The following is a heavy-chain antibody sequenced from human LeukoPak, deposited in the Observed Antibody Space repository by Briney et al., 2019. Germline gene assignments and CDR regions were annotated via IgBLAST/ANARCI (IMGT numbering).Heavy chain of an antibody. V-gene: IGHV1-69*06. CDR2: IIPIFGTA. CDR3: ARGLPPRRNYDSSGYYSYYFDY. CDR1: GGTFSNYA. Sequence: ASVKVSCKASGGTFSNYAISWVRQAPGQGLEWMGGIIPIFGTANYAQKFRGRVTITADKSTRTAYMELSSLRSDDTAVYYCARGLPPRRNYDSSGYYSYYFDYWGQGTLVTVSS. J-gene: IGHJ4*02. D-gene: IGHD3-22*01.